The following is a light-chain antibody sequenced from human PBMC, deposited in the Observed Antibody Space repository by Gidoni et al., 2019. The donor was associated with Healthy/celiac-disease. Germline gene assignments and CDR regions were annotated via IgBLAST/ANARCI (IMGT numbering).Light chain of an antibody. Sequence: QSALTQPASGSGSPGQSIHISCTGTNSDVGSYNLVSWYQQHTGKAPKLMIYEVSKRPSGVSNRFSCSKSGNTASLTISGLQAEDEADYYCCSYAGSSTRWVFGGGTKLTVL. CDR2: EVS. CDR1: NSDVGSYNL. J-gene: IGLJ3*02. CDR3: CSYAGSSTRWV. V-gene: IGLV2-23*02.